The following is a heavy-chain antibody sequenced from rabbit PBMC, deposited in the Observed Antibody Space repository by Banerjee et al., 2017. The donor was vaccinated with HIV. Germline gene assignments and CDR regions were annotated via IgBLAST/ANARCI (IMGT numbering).Heavy chain of an antibody. CDR3: ARWNYAGSAAYGGDL. V-gene: IGHV1S45*01. D-gene: IGHD4-2*01. CDR2: IWNGNGDK. CDR1: GFTLSSYW. J-gene: IGHJ4*01. Sequence: QEQLVESGGGLVKPEGSLTLTCTASGFTLSSYWICWVRQAPGKGLEWIACIWNGNGDKHYTNWAKGRFTISKTSSTTMTLQMTSLTAADTATYFCARWNYAGSAAYGGDLWGPGTLVTVS.